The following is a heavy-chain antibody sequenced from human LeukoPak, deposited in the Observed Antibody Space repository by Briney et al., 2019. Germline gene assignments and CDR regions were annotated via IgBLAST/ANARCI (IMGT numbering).Heavy chain of an antibody. Sequence: SETLSLTCTVSGGSISSGDYYWSWIRQPPGKGLEWIGYIYYSGSTYYNPSLKSRVTISVDTSKNQFSLKLSSVTAADTAVYYCARGAGRRLQSGFDYWGQGTLVTVSS. CDR1: GGSISSGDYY. J-gene: IGHJ4*02. CDR3: ARGAGRRLQSGFDY. V-gene: IGHV4-30-4*01. CDR2: IYYSGST. D-gene: IGHD5-24*01.